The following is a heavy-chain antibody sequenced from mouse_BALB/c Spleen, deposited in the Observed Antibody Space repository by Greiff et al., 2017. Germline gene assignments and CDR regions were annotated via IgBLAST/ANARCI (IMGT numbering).Heavy chain of an antibody. J-gene: IGHJ3*01. D-gene: IGHD2-4*01. CDR1: GYTFTDYE. Sequence: VQLQQSGAELVRPGASVTLSCKASGYTFTDYEMHWVKQTPVHGLEWIGAIDPETGGTAYNQKFKGKATLTADKSSSTAYMELRSLTSEDSAVYYCTRDMIMAYWGQGTLVTVSA. V-gene: IGHV1-15*01. CDR3: TRDMIMAY. CDR2: IDPETGGT.